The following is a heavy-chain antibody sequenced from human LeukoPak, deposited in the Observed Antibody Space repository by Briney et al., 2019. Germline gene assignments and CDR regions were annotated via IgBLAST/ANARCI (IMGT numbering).Heavy chain of an antibody. CDR2: ISGSGGST. CDR3: ARAGRVWSIAAGPDAFDI. Sequence: GGFLRLSCAASGFTFSNYAMSWVRQAPGKGLEWVSGISGSGGSTYYADSVKGRFTISRDNSKNTLYLQMNSLRAEDTAVYYCARAGRVWSIAAGPDAFDIWGQGTMVTVSS. J-gene: IGHJ3*02. V-gene: IGHV3-23*01. D-gene: IGHD6-13*01. CDR1: GFTFSNYA.